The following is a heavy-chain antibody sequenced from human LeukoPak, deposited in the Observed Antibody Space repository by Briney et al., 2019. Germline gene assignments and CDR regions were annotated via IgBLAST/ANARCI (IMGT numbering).Heavy chain of an antibody. D-gene: IGHD6-13*01. CDR3: ARVTGYRIEDYFDY. CDR2: IYYSGST. CDR1: GGSISSSSYY. V-gene: IGHV4-39*07. Sequence: SETLSLTCTVSGGSISSSSYYWGWIRQTPGKGLEWIGSIYYSGSTFYSPSLKSRVTISVDTSKNEFSLKLRSVTAADTAVYYCARVTGYRIEDYFDYWGQGTLVTVSS. J-gene: IGHJ4*02.